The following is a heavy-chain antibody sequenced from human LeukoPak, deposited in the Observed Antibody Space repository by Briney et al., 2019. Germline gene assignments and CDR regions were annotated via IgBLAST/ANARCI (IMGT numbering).Heavy chain of an antibody. J-gene: IGHJ4*02. CDR2: INHSGST. V-gene: IGHV4-34*01. CDR1: GGSFSGYY. Sequence: SETLSLTCAVYGGSFSGYYWSWIRQPPGKGLEWIGEINHSGSTNYNPSLKRRVTISVDTSKNQFSLKLSSVTAADTAVYYCARGKDCSSTSCYGGYYFDYWGQGTLVTVSS. CDR3: ARGKDCSSTSCYGGYYFDY. D-gene: IGHD2-2*01.